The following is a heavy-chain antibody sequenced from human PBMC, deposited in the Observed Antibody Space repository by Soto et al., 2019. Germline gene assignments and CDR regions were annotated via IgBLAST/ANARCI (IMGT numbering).Heavy chain of an antibody. J-gene: IGHJ6*02. CDR3: ARVPPYYDFWSGYYAYYYYGMDV. D-gene: IGHD3-3*01. CDR2: ISAYNGNT. Sequence: QVQLVQSGAEVKKPGASVKVSCKASGYTFTSYGISWVRQAPGQGLEWMGWISAYNGNTNYAQKLQGRVTMTTDTSTSPAYMELRSLRPDDTAVYYGARVPPYYDFWSGYYAYYYYGMDVWGQGTTVTVSS. V-gene: IGHV1-18*01. CDR1: GYTFTSYG.